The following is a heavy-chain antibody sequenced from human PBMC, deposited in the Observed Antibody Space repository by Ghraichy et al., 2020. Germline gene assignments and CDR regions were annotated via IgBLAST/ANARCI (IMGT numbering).Heavy chain of an antibody. CDR1: GGYISTSSFF. V-gene: IGHV4-39*01. CDR3: ARLHYYDNGGNPRSAGDL. J-gene: IGHJ2*01. CDR2: VFYSGST. Sequence: ETLSLTCTISGGYISTSSFFWAWIRQPPGKGLEWIGNVFYSGSTYYNPSLKSRVTISLDATKNQFSLRLSSVTVADTAHYFCARLHYYDNGGNPRSAGDLWGRGTLVIVSS. D-gene: IGHD4/OR15-4a*01.